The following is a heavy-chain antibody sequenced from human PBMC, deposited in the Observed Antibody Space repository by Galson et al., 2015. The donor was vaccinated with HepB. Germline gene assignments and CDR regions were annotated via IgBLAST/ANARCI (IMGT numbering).Heavy chain of an antibody. Sequence: SLRLSCAASGFTFSNYAMHWVRQAPGEGLEWVALISYDGSMKYYADSVKGRFTISRDSTRNTLFLQMNSLRIEDTAVYYCVKERRGYCGDYWGQGTLVTVSS. D-gene: IGHD5-12*01. CDR2: ISYDGSMK. CDR3: VKERRGYCGDY. CDR1: GFTFSNYA. V-gene: IGHV3-30*18. J-gene: IGHJ4*02.